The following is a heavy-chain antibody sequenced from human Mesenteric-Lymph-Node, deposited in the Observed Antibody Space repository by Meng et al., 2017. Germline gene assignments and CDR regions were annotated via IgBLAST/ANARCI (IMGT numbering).Heavy chain of an antibody. CDR2: ISTGGTAV. Sequence: GESLKISCVASGFTFSDFYMTWIRQAPGKGLEWVSSISTGGTAVYYADSVKGRFTISRDDAKNSLDLQMNSLRAEDTAIYYCASVLRRADGYGDYWGQGALVTVSS. J-gene: IGHJ4*02. V-gene: IGHV3-11*04. CDR1: GFTFSDFY. CDR3: ASVLRRADGYGDY. D-gene: IGHD5-24*01.